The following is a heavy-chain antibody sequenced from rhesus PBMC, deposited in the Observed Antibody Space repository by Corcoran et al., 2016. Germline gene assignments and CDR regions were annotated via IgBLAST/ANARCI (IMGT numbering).Heavy chain of an antibody. CDR3: AREGEYCSSTYCSSSYYFDY. D-gene: IGHD2-15*01. CDR1: GGSISSSY. J-gene: IGHJ4*01. Sequence: QLQLQESGPGLVKPSETLSVTCAVSGGSISSSYWSWIRQAPGKGLEWIVYIYGSVSSTNYNPSLKSRVTLSVDKSKNQLSLKLSSVTTADTAVYYCAREGEYCSSTYCSSSYYFDYWGQGVLVTVSS. CDR2: IYGSVSST. V-gene: IGHV4-169*02.